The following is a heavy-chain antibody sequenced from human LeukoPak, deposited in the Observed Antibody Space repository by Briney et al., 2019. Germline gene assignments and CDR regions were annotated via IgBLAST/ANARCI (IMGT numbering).Heavy chain of an antibody. CDR2: IYTSGST. V-gene: IGHV4-4*08. CDR3: ASAYSSSSVDY. Sequence: PSETLSLTCTVSGGSISIYYWSWIRQRPGKGLEWIGYIYTSGSTNYNPSLKSRVTISVDTSKNQFSLKLSSVTAADTAVYYCASAYSSSSVDYWGQGTLVTVSS. CDR1: GGSISIYY. D-gene: IGHD6-6*01. J-gene: IGHJ4*02.